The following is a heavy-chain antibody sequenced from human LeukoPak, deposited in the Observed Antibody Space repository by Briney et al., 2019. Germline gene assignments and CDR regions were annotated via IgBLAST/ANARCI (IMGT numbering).Heavy chain of an antibody. CDR1: GFTFSNYA. D-gene: IGHD6-13*01. J-gene: IGHJ4*02. CDR3: ARDKFYSSSYFDY. V-gene: IGHV3-30*04. CDR2: ISYDGNNK. Sequence: GGSLRLSCAASGFTFSNYAMHWVRQAPGKGLEWVAVISYDGNNKYYADSVKGRFTISRDNSKNTLYLQMNSLRAEDTAVYYCARDKFYSSSYFDYWGQGTLVTVSS.